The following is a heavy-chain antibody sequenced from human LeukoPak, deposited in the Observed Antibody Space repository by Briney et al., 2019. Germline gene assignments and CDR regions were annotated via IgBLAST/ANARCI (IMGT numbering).Heavy chain of an antibody. V-gene: IGHV3-48*03. D-gene: IGHD3-10*02. Sequence: GGSLRLSCLASGFSLSSYAMNWVRQAPGKGLEWLSDISTSGGKIFYADSVKGRFTISKDNAKNSLYLQMNSLRAEDTAVYYCARDLHYYVAMDVWGQGTTVTVSS. J-gene: IGHJ6*02. CDR2: ISTSGGKI. CDR3: ARDLHYYVAMDV. CDR1: GFSLSSYA.